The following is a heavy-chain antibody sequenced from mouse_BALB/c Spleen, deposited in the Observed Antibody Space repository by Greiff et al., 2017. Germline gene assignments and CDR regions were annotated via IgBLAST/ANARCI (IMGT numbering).Heavy chain of an antibody. J-gene: IGHJ4*01. CDR3: ARRYSPY. Sequence: EVQLVESGGGLVKPGGSLKLSCAASGFAFSSYDMSWVRQTPEKRLEWVAYISSGGGSTYYPDTVKGRFTISRDNAKNTLYLQMSSLKSEDTAMYYCARRYSPYWGQGTSVTVSS. D-gene: IGHD3-1*01. V-gene: IGHV5-12-1*01. CDR1: GFAFSSYD. CDR2: ISSGGGST.